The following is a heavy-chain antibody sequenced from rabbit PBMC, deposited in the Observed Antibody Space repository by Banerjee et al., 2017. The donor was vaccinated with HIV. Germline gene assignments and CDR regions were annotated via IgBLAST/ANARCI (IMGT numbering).Heavy chain of an antibody. CDR3: ARGINGYYSL. Sequence: QLKETGGGLVQPGGSLTLSCKASGFDFSSYYMSWVRQAPGKGLEWIGIIYGGSGSTDYASWVNGRFTISSDNAQNTVFLQMTSLTAADTATYFCARGINGYYSLWGPGTLVTVS. V-gene: IGHV1S7*01. CDR2: IYGGSGST. D-gene: IGHD1-1*01. CDR1: GFDFSSYY. J-gene: IGHJ4*01.